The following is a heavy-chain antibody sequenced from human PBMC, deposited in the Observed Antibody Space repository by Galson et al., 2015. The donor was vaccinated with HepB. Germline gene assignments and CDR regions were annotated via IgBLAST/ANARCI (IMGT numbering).Heavy chain of an antibody. CDR3: AREPYDSSNYLFSNYLDH. CDR2: ISYDRGSE. D-gene: IGHD3-22*01. V-gene: IGHV3-30-3*01. Sequence: SLRLSCAASGFTFSDYVIHWVRQAPGKGLEWVALISYDRGSEYYADSVQGRFTIPRDNSQNTVYLQMNSLRAEDTSLYYCAREPYDSSNYLFSNYLDHWGQGTLVAVSS. J-gene: IGHJ4*02. CDR1: GFTFSDYV.